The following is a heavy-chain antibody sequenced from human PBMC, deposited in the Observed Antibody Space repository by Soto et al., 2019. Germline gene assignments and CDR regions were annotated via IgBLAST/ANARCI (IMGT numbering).Heavy chain of an antibody. J-gene: IGHJ4*02. CDR2: IATKGDNYAT. CDR1: GVTFSGTG. V-gene: IGHV3-73*02. CDR3: TSPAHCGGFDCYSD. Sequence: EVQLVESGGGLVQPGQSLKLSCAASGVTFSGTGLHWVRQASGKGLEWVGRIATKGDNYATLYAASVQGRFTISRDDAKSTAHLQMNVLKTEDTAVYYCTSPAHCGGFDCYSDWGQGTLVTVSP. D-gene: IGHD2-21*02.